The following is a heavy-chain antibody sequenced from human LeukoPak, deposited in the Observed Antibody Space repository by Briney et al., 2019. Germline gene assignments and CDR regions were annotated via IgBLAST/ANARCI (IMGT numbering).Heavy chain of an antibody. D-gene: IGHD1-26*01. V-gene: IGHV1-24*01. Sequence: VASVKVSCKVSGYALTELSMHWVRQAPGEGLEWMGGFDPEDGETIYAQKFQGRVTMTEDTSTDTAYMELSSLRSEDTAVYYCATATYSGSYQYFDYWGQGTLVTVSS. CDR2: FDPEDGET. J-gene: IGHJ4*02. CDR1: GYALTELS. CDR3: ATATYSGSYQYFDY.